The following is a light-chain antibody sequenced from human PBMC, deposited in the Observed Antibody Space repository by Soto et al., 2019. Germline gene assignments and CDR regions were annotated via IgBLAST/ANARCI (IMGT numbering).Light chain of an antibody. CDR1: SSDVGGYNY. V-gene: IGLV2-14*01. CDR2: DVS. Sequence: QSALTQPASVSGPPGQSITISCTGTSSDVGGYNYVSWYQQHPGKAPKLMIYDVSNRPSGVSNRFSGSKSGNTASLTISVLQAEDEADYYCSSYTSSSSVVFGGGTKLTVL. CDR3: SSYTSSSSVV. J-gene: IGLJ2*01.